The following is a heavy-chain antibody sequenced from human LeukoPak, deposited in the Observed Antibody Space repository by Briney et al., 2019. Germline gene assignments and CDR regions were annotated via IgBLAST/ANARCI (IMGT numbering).Heavy chain of an antibody. J-gene: IGHJ4*02. CDR2: FNPTGGGA. CDR3: AKVAFDSSGYQYYSDS. D-gene: IGHD3-22*01. Sequence: GASVKVSCKASGYTFTDYYMHWVRQAPGQGRECVGWFNPTGGGAHLAQKFQGRVALTMDASINTAYLDVIRLRSDDTAFYYCAKVAFDSSGYQYYSDSWGQGSLVTVSS. V-gene: IGHV1-2*02. CDR1: GYTFTDYY.